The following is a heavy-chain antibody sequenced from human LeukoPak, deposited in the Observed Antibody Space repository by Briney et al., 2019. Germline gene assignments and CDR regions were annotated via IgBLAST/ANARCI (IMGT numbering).Heavy chain of an antibody. CDR1: GFTFSSYG. V-gene: IGHV3-30*18. CDR3: AKDLITMVLVVITDPDY. Sequence: GGSLRLSCAASGFTFSSYGMHWVRQAPGKGLEWVAVISYDGSNKYYADSVKGRFTISRDNSKNTLYLQMNSLRAEDTAVYYCAKDLITMVLVVITDPDYWGQGTLVTVSS. J-gene: IGHJ4*02. D-gene: IGHD3-22*01. CDR2: ISYDGSNK.